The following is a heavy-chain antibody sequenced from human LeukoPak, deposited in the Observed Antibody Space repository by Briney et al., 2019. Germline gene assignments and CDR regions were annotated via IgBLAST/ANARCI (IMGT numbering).Heavy chain of an antibody. D-gene: IGHD1-7*01. Sequence: GASVKVSCKASGYTFTSYGISWVRQAPGQGLEWMGWISAYNGNTNYAQKLQGRVTMTTDSSTSTAYMELRSLRSDDTAVYYCARDGYNWNYRPFVYWGQGTLVTVSS. CDR1: GYTFTSYG. J-gene: IGHJ4*02. V-gene: IGHV1-18*01. CDR3: ARDGYNWNYRPFVY. CDR2: ISAYNGNT.